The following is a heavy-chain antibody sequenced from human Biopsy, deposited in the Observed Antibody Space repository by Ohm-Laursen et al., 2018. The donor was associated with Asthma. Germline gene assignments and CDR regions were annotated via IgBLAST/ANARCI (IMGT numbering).Heavy chain of an antibody. CDR2: ISSSGST. Sequence: TLSLTCTASGGSVSSGSCYWSWVRQPPGKGLAWVSYISSSGSTDYNLSLKSRLTIAMYTSKNQFSLKLSSVTAADTAVYYCARVPSTLRYFDLWGRGTLVTVSS. V-gene: IGHV4-61*01. CDR3: ARVPSTLRYFDL. D-gene: IGHD2/OR15-2a*01. CDR1: GGSVSSGSCY. J-gene: IGHJ2*01.